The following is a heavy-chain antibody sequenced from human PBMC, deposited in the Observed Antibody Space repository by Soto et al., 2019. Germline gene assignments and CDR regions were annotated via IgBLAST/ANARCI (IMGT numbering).Heavy chain of an antibody. J-gene: IGHJ6*02. CDR3: ARDGGPRFLGWLRTRRTTGGHYYGMDV. V-gene: IGHV3-53*01. D-gene: IGHD3-3*01. Sequence: GGSLRLSCAASGFTVSSNFMSWVRQAPGKGLEWVSVIYSGGSTYYADSVKGRFTISRDNSKNTLYLQMNSLRAEDTAVYYCARDGGPRFLGWLRTRRTTGGHYYGMDVWGQGTTVTVSS. CDR2: IYSGGST. CDR1: GFTVSSNF.